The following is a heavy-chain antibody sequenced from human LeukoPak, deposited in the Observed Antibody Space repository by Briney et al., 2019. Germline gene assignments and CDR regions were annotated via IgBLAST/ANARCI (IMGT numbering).Heavy chain of an antibody. Sequence: ASVKVSCKASGYRFSNYAITWVRQAPGQGLEWMGWISIYNGNTKYAQKFEDRVTMTTDSSTSTAYMDLRSLRSDDTAMYFCARGPDILAGYYLGGAFDSWGQGTLVTVSS. V-gene: IGHV1-18*01. CDR2: ISIYNGNT. D-gene: IGHD3-9*01. J-gene: IGHJ4*02. CDR1: GYRFSNYA. CDR3: ARGPDILAGYYLGGAFDS.